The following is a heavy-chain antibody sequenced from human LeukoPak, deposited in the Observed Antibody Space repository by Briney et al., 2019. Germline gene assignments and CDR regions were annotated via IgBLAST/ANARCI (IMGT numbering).Heavy chain of an antibody. V-gene: IGHV3-30-3*01. J-gene: IGHJ4*02. CDR2: ISYDGSNK. D-gene: IGHD4-23*01. Sequence: GGSLRLSCAASGFTFSSYAMHWVRQAPGKGLEWVAVISYDGSNKYYADSVKGRFTISRDNSKNTLYLQMNSLRAEDTAVYYCAKDTTVVTLDYWGQGTLVTVSS. CDR3: AKDTTVVTLDY. CDR1: GFTFSSYA.